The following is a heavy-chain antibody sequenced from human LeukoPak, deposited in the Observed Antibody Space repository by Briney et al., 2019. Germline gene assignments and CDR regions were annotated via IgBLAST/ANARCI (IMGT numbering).Heavy chain of an antibody. Sequence: GGSLRLSCVASGFTFSSYWMSWVRQAPGKGLEWVSDISSSGASTYYADSVKGRFTISRDNAKKTLYLQMSSLGAEDTAVYYCARDMSAWTMDVWGKGTTVTVSS. V-gene: IGHV3-23*01. CDR1: GFTFSSYW. CDR3: ARDMSAWTMDV. D-gene: IGHD1-1*01. CDR2: ISSSGAST. J-gene: IGHJ6*03.